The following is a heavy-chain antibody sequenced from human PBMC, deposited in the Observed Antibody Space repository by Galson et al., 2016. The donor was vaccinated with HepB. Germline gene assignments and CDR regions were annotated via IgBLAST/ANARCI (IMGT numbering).Heavy chain of an antibody. D-gene: IGHD2-8*02. CDR2: ISPSGGRT. CDR3: ARDRGFNTGPPDV. V-gene: IGHV1-46*01. CDR1: GYIFTSYY. Sequence: SVKVSCKASGYIFTSYYIHWVRQAPGQGPEWMGIISPSGGRTNFAQKFQGRVNMTRDTSRSTVYMELSGLRSEDTGLYFCARDRGFNTGPPDVWGQGTMVTVSS. J-gene: IGHJ3*01.